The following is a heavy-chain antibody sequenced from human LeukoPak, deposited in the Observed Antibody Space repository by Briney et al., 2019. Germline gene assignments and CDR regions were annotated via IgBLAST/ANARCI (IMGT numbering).Heavy chain of an antibody. CDR1: GFTFSSYA. D-gene: IGHD6-19*01. CDR2: ISGSGGST. V-gene: IGHV3-23*01. J-gene: IGHJ4*02. CDR3: AKDLEQWLFYYFDY. Sequence: PGGSLRLSCAASGFTFSSYAMSWVRQAPGKGLEGVSAISGSGGSTYYADSVKGRFTISRDNSKNTLYLQMNSLRAEDTAVYYCAKDLEQWLFYYFDYWGQGTLVTVSS.